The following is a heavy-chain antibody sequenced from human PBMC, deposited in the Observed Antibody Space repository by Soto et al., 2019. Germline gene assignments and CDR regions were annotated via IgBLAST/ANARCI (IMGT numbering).Heavy chain of an antibody. V-gene: IGHV3-13*01. CDR1: GFTFSSYD. CDR3: ARGKRSGPDYYGMDV. CDR2: IGTAGDT. D-gene: IGHD5-12*01. J-gene: IGHJ6*02. Sequence: EVQLVESGGGLVQPGGSLRLSCAASGFTFSSYDMHWVRQATGKGLEWVSAIGTAGDTYYPGSVKGRFTISRENAKNSWYLQMNSLRAGDTDVYDWARGKRSGPDYYGMDVWGQGPKVPVSS.